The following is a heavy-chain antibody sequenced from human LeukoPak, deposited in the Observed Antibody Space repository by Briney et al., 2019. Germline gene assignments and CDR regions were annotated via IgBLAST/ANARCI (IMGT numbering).Heavy chain of an antibody. CDR1: DYSISSGYY. J-gene: IGHJ5*02. V-gene: IGHV4-38-2*02. CDR2: IYHNGVT. D-gene: IGHD5-18*01. CDR3: ARGTGYSYDRRWFDP. Sequence: SETLSLTCTVSDYSISSGYYWGWIRQPPGKGLEWIGSIYHNGVTYSNASLRSRLSISVDTSKNQFSLKLSSVTAADTAVYYCARGTGYSYDRRWFDPWGQGTLVTVSS.